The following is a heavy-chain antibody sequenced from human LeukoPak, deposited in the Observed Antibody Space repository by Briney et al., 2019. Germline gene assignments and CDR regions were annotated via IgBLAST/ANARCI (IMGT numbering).Heavy chain of an antibody. J-gene: IGHJ4*02. D-gene: IGHD1-20*01. Sequence: GGSLRLSCAASGFTFTNAWMNWVRQAPGKGLEWVGRTRNKANSYTTEYAASVKGRFTISRDDSKNSLYLQMNSLKTEDTAVYYCARVRIIGTSYYFDSWGQGTLVTVSS. V-gene: IGHV3-72*01. CDR2: TRNKANSYTT. CDR3: ARVRIIGTSYYFDS. CDR1: GFTFTNAW.